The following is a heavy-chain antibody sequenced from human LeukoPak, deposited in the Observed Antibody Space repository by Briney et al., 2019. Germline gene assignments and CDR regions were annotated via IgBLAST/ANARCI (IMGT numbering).Heavy chain of an antibody. CDR3: ARDASTYYYDSSGYAFDI. V-gene: IGHV4-59*01. CDR2: IYYSGST. CDR1: GGSISSYY. Sequence: PSETLSLTCTVSGGSISSYYWSWIRQPPGKGLEWTGYIYYSGSTNYNPSLKSRVTISVDTSKNQFSLKLSSVTAADTAVYYCARDASTYYYDSSGYAFDIWGQGTMVTVSS. D-gene: IGHD3-22*01. J-gene: IGHJ3*02.